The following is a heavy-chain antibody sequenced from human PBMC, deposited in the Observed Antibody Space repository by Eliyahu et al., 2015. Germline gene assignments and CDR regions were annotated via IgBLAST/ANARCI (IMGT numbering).Heavy chain of an antibody. CDR2: IHSGGQT. CDR3: VRAGTGSFSHYFHGMDV. D-gene: IGHD2/OR15-2a*01. V-gene: IGHV3-66*01. CDR1: GXXVXXXY. J-gene: IGHJ6*02. Sequence: LVESGGGLAQPGGSLRLXXEVFGXXVXXXYMNWVRQAPGKGLQWVSVIHSGGQTHYADSVEGRFTVSRDNSKNTVYLQMNSLRLEDTAVYYCVRAGTGSFSHYFHGMDVWGQGATVTVSS.